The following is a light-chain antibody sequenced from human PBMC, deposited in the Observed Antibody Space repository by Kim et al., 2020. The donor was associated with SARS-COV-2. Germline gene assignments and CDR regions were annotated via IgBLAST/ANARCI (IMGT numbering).Light chain of an antibody. Sequence: ASAGDRVAITCQASQDISNNLNWYQQKSGKAPKLLIYDASNLETGVPSRFSGSGSGTDFTLTISSLQPEDIATYYCQQYYNFPITFGQGTRLEIK. CDR1: QDISNN. CDR2: DAS. CDR3: QQYYNFPIT. V-gene: IGKV1-33*01. J-gene: IGKJ5*01.